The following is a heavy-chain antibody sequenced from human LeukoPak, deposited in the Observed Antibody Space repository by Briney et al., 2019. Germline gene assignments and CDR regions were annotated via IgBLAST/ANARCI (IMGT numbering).Heavy chain of an antibody. CDR1: GGSISDYY. Sequence: SETLSLTCTVSGGSISDYYWSWIRQPPGKGLGWIGYINYSGNTNYNPSLKSRVTISVDTSKNQFSLRLTSVTAADTAVFYCAREGRQDYVYFDYWGQGPLVTVSS. V-gene: IGHV4-59*01. D-gene: IGHD4-17*01. CDR2: INYSGNT. J-gene: IGHJ4*02. CDR3: AREGRQDYVYFDY.